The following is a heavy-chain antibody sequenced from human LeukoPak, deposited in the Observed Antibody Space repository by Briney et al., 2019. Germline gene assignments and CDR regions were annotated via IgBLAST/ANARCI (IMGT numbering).Heavy chain of an antibody. Sequence: DSVKGRFTISRDNSKNTLYLQMNSLRAEDTAVYYCAKDGGGSFTDYWGQGTLVTVSS. D-gene: IGHD1-26*01. CDR3: AKDGGGSFTDY. J-gene: IGHJ4*02. V-gene: IGHV3-30*02.